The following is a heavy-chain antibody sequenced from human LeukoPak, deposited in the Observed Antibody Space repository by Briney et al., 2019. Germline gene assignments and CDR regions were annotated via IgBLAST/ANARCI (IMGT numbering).Heavy chain of an antibody. V-gene: IGHV3-30*18. Sequence: PGGSLRLSCAASGXTFSTYGMHWVRQAPGKGLEWVGVVSYDGDNKYFADSVKGRFTISRDNSKNTLYLQMNSLIAEDTAVYYCAKDRLLLARGVIDAFDIWGQGTMVTVSS. CDR2: VSYDGDNK. CDR1: GXTFSTYG. CDR3: AKDRLLLARGVIDAFDI. J-gene: IGHJ3*02. D-gene: IGHD3-10*01.